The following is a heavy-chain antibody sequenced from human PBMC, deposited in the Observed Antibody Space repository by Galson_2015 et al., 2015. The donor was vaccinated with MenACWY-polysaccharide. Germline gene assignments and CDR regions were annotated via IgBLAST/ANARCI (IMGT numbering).Heavy chain of an antibody. CDR2: INHSGST. CDR3: APLSYSSSPGSPTSDY. D-gene: IGHD6-13*01. J-gene: IGHJ4*02. V-gene: IGHV4-34*01. Sequence: LSLTCAVYGGSFSGYYWSWIRQPPGKGLEWIGEINHSGSTNYNPSLKSRVTISVDTSKNQFSLKLSSVTAADTAVYYCAPLSYSSSPGSPTSDYWGQGTLVTVSS. CDR1: GGSFSGYY.